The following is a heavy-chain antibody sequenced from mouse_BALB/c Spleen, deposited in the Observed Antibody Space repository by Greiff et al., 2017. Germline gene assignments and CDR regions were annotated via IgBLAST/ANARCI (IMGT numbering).Heavy chain of an antibody. CDR3: ARDIPVVADYYAMDY. Sequence: EVQGVESGGGLVQPGGSLRLSCATSGFTFTDYYMSWVRQPPGKALEWLGFIRNKANGYTTEYSASVKGRFTISRDNSQSILYLQMNTLRAEDSATYYCARDIPVVADYYAMDYWGQGTSVTVSS. CDR1: GFTFTDYY. CDR2: IRNKANGYTT. V-gene: IGHV7-3*02. J-gene: IGHJ4*01. D-gene: IGHD1-1*01.